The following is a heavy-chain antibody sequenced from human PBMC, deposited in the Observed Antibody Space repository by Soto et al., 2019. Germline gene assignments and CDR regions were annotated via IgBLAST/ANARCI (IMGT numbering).Heavy chain of an antibody. Sequence: GVSLRLSCAASGFTFSSYAMSWVRQAPGKGLEWVSAISGSGGSTYYADSVKGRFTISRDNSKNTLYLQMNSLRAEDTAVYYCAKDLGGRGVPQYYFDYWGQGTLVTVSS. V-gene: IGHV3-23*01. D-gene: IGHD3-10*01. CDR3: AKDLGGRGVPQYYFDY. CDR1: GFTFSSYA. CDR2: ISGSGGST. J-gene: IGHJ4*02.